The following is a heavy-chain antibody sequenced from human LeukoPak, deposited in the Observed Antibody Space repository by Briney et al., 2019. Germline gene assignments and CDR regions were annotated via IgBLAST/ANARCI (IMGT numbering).Heavy chain of an antibody. CDR1: GFTFSSYA. D-gene: IGHD6-13*01. CDR2: ISGSGGST. V-gene: IGHV3-23*01. Sequence: QTGGSLRLSCAASGFTFSSYAMSWVRQAPGKGLEWVSAISGSGGSTYYADSVKGRFTISRDNSKNTLYLQMNSLRAEDTALYYCSWSSNPYYFDYWGQGTLVTVSS. CDR3: SWSSNPYYFDY. J-gene: IGHJ4*02.